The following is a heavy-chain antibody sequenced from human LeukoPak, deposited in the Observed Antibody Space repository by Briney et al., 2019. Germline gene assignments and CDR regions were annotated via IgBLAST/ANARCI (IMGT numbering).Heavy chain of an antibody. V-gene: IGHV3-66*01. CDR2: IYSCGST. Sequence: PGGALRLSCAASGFTLSSNYMSGVGQAPGKGVEGGSVIYSCGSTYYADSVKGRFTISRDNSKNTLYLQMNSLRAEDTAVYYCARDSNLYSSSGDYGMDVWGHGTTVTVSS. D-gene: IGHD6-13*01. J-gene: IGHJ6*02. CDR1: GFTLSSNY. CDR3: ARDSNLYSSSGDYGMDV.